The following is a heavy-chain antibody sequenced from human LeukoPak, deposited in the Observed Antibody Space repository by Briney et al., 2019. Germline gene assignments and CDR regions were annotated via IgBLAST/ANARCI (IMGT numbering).Heavy chain of an antibody. CDR2: ISPYNGNT. V-gene: IGHV1-18*01. CDR1: GYTFRSYG. CDR3: ARVGGYFDY. Sequence: ASVKVSCKASGYTFRSYGFSWVRQAPGQGLEWMGWISPYNGNTNYAQRFQGRVTMTTDTSTSAAYMELRSLRFDDTAVYYCARVGGYFDYWGRGTLVTVSS. J-gene: IGHJ4*02.